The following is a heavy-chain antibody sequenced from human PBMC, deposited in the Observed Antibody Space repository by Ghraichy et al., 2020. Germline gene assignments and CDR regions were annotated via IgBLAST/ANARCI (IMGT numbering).Heavy chain of an antibody. D-gene: IGHD3-10*01. CDR3: ARIYGHFDY. V-gene: IGHV3-53*01. CDR1: GFTVSSNY. Sequence: GASLRLSCAASGFTVSSNYVSWVRQAPGKGLEWVSIIYSGGSTYYADSVKGRFTISRDNSKNSLYLQMNSLRAEDTAVYYCARIYGHFDYWGQGTLVTVSS. CDR2: IYSGGST. J-gene: IGHJ4*02.